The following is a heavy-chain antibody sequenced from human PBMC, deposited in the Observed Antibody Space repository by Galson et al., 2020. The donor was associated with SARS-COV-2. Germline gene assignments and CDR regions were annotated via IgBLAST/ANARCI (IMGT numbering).Heavy chain of an antibody. CDR3: AKGDSNWFDP. J-gene: IGHJ5*01. CDR2: INPNNGDT. V-gene: IGHV1-2*02. CDR1: GYTFTDHY. Sequence: ASVKVSCKTSGYTFTDHYLHWLRQAPGQGLEWMGWINPNNGDTKSAQKFQDTVTMTRHTSISTTYMELRGLRSDDTAIYYCAKGDSNWFDPWGQGTLVTVSS.